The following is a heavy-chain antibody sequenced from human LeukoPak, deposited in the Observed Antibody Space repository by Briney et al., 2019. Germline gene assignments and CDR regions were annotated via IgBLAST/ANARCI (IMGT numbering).Heavy chain of an antibody. CDR1: GFTFSSYW. V-gene: IGHV3-74*01. CDR3: ASDPPPYGMDV. J-gene: IGHJ6*02. CDR2: INGDGSNI. Sequence: GGSLRLSCAASGFTFSSYWMHWVRQVPGKGLVWVARINGDGSNIAYAHSVRGRFTISRDNAKNTLYLEMSSLRAEHTAVYHCASDPPPYGMDVWGQGTTVTVSS.